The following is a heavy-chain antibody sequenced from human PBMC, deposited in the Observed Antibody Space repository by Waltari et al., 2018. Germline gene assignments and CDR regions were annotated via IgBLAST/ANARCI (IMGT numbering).Heavy chain of an antibody. Sequence: QVQLVQSGAEVKKPGASVKVSCKASGSTFTEHYMHWVRQAPGQGLEWMGRVNPSSGVTNYAQKFQGRVTMTRDTSINTVDMELSRLRSDDTAEYYCARGGPTIFGVLNTKRFDYWGQGTLVTVSS. CDR2: VNPSSGVT. J-gene: IGHJ4*02. CDR3: ARGGPTIFGVLNTKRFDY. CDR1: GSTFTEHY. V-gene: IGHV1-2*06. D-gene: IGHD3-3*01.